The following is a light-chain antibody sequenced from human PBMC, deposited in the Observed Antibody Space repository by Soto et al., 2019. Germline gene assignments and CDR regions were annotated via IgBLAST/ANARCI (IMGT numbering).Light chain of an antibody. Sequence: EIVLTQSPATLSLSPGERATLSCRASQSVGDYLAWYQRKPGQAPRLLIYDASNRATGIPARFSGSGSGTDFTLTISSLEPEDFAFYYWQQRFKLVTFGGGTEVEIK. CDR3: QQRFKLVT. J-gene: IGKJ4*01. CDR1: QSVGDY. V-gene: IGKV3-11*01. CDR2: DAS.